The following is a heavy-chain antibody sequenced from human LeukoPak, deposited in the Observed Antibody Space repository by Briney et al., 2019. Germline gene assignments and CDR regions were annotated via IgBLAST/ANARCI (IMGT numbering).Heavy chain of an antibody. V-gene: IGHV4-61*01. J-gene: IGHJ4*02. D-gene: IGHD6-13*01. CDR1: DYSISSGYY. CDR2: IYNSGST. CDR3: ARGVVAAAGRTFDF. Sequence: PSETLSLTCTVSDYSISSGYYWSWIRQPPGKGLEWIGYIYNSGSTNYNPSLKSRVTISLDTSKNQFSLKLSSVTAADTAVYYCARGVVAAAGRTFDFWGQGTLVTVSS.